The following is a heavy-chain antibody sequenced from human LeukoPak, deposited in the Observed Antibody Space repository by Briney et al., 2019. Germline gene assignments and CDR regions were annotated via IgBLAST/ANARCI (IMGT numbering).Heavy chain of an antibody. CDR2: VSYSGNT. J-gene: IGHJ4*02. Sequence: SETLFLTCGVSGGSISAYYWSWIRQPPGKGLEWIGYVSYSGNTNYNPSLKSRVGISVDTSMNQFSLKLTSVTAADTAVYYCARAGGGNKPFDYWGQGTLVTVSS. CDR1: GGSISAYY. CDR3: ARAGGGNKPFDY. V-gene: IGHV4-59*01. D-gene: IGHD4-23*01.